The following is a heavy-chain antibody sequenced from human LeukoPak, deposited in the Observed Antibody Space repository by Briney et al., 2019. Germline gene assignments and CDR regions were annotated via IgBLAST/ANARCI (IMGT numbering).Heavy chain of an antibody. Sequence: GGPLRLSCAASGFTFSSYEMNWVRQAPGKGLEWVSYISSSGSTIYYADSVKGRFTISRDNAKNSLYLQMNSLRAEDTAVYYCARWERWLQNFDYWGQGTLVTVSS. J-gene: IGHJ4*02. D-gene: IGHD5-24*01. CDR1: GFTFSSYE. CDR2: ISSSGSTI. V-gene: IGHV3-48*03. CDR3: ARWERWLQNFDY.